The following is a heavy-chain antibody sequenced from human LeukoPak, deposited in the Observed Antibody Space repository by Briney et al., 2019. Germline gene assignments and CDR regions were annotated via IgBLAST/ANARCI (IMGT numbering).Heavy chain of an antibody. CDR3: ASWFRRYFDY. CDR2: IYTSGST. D-gene: IGHD3-10*01. V-gene: IGHV4-61*02. CDR1: GGSISSGSYY. Sequence: PSETLSLTCTVSGGSISSGSYYWSWIRQPAGKGLEWIGRIYTSGSTNYNPSLKSRVTISVDTSKNQFSLKLSSVTAADTAVYYCASWFRRYFDYWGQGTLVTVSS. J-gene: IGHJ4*02.